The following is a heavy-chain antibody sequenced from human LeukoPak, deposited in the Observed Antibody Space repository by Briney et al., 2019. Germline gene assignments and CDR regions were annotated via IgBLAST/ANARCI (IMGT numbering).Heavy chain of an antibody. CDR1: GYRFSSYW. Sequence: GESLKISCKGSGYRFSSYWIGWVRQMPGKGLEWMGMIYPGDSDTRYSPSFQGQVTISADKYISTAYLQWSSLKASDTAMYYCARRAYCGGDCYLDYWGQGTLVTVSS. CDR3: ARRAYCGGDCYLDY. V-gene: IGHV5-51*01. CDR2: IYPGDSDT. J-gene: IGHJ4*02. D-gene: IGHD2-21*02.